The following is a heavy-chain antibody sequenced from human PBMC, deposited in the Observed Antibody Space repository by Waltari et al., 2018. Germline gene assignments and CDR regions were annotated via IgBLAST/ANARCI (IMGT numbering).Heavy chain of an antibody. V-gene: IGHV4-39*07. D-gene: IGHD3-3*01. CDR2: IYYSGDT. J-gene: IGHJ6*03. Sequence: QIKLQESGPGLVKPSETLSLTCSVSGDSISSTSFSWGWIRQAPGKGLEWIGNIYYSGDTYYNPSLKSRVTISVDTSKDQFSLRLHSVTAADTAVYFCARVSSWRGSTRDYYYMDVWGKGTSVIISS. CDR3: ARVSSWRGSTRDYYYMDV. CDR1: GDSISSTSFS.